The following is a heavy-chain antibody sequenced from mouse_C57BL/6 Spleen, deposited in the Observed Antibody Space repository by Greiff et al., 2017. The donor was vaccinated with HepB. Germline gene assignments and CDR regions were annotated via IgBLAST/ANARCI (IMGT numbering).Heavy chain of an antibody. J-gene: IGHJ4*01. CDR1: GYTFTSYW. D-gene: IGHD1-1*01. V-gene: IGHV1-59*01. Sequence: QVQLKQPGAELVRPGTSVKLSCKASGYTFTSYWMHWVKQRPGQGLEWIGVIDPSDSYTNYNQKFKGKATLTVDTSSSTAYMQLSSLTSEDSAVYYCARREFITTVVATADYAMDYWGQGTSVTVSS. CDR3: ARREFITTVVATADYAMDY. CDR2: IDPSDSYT.